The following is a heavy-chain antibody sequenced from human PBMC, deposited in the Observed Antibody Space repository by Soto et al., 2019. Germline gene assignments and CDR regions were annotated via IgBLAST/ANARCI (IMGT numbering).Heavy chain of an antibody. J-gene: IGHJ6*02. V-gene: IGHV4-38-2*01. CDR1: GYSIVSGYY. CDR2: IYHSGST. CDR3: ARAYSDYEGNMDYYGMDV. Sequence: PSETLSLTCAVSGYSIVSGYYWVLFRKPRGRGLEWIGSIYHSGSTYYNPSLKSRVTISVDTSKNQFSLKLSSVTAADTAVYYCARAYSDYEGNMDYYGMDVWGQGTTVTVSS. D-gene: IGHD4-17*01.